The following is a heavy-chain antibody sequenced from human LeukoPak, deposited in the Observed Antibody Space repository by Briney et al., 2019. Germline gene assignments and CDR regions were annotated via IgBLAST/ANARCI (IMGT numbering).Heavy chain of an antibody. CDR2: INPNSGGT. D-gene: IGHD1-1*01. CDR1: GYTFTGYY. Sequence: ASVKVSCKASGYTFTGYYMHWVRQAPGQGLEWMGWINPNSGGTNYAQKLQGRVTMTRDTSISTAYMELSRLRSDDTAVYYCARCRGWNDPYDAFDIWGQGTMVTVSS. J-gene: IGHJ3*02. CDR3: ARCRGWNDPYDAFDI. V-gene: IGHV1-2*02.